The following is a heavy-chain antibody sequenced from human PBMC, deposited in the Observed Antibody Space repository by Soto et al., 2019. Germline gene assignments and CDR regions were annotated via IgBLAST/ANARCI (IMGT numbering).Heavy chain of an antibody. Sequence: QLQLQESGPGLVKPSETLSLTCSVSDDSINSDKYYWGWIRQPPGKGLEWIGSSYYRGNAYYNPSLQTRVTMSPDKSKSQFSLKLNSVTAADSAVYFCARLEGLATISYYFDFWGPGALVTVSS. V-gene: IGHV4-39*01. CDR1: DDSINSDKYY. CDR3: ARLEGLATISYYFDF. CDR2: SYYRGNA. J-gene: IGHJ4*02. D-gene: IGHD3-9*01.